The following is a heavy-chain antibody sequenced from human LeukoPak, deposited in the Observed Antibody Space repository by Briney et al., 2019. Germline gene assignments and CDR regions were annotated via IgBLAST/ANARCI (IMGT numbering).Heavy chain of an antibody. CDR2: ISYDASYK. V-gene: IGHV3-30*18. J-gene: IGHJ4*02. Sequence: GGSLGLSCAASGFTFSNYGMHWVRQAPGKGLERVADISYDASYKNYADSVKGRFTISRDNSKNTVYLQMNSLRAEDTAVYYCAKDLIVSGTATILDYWGQGTLVSVSS. CDR1: GFTFSNYG. CDR3: AKDLIVSGTATILDY. D-gene: IGHD5-24*01.